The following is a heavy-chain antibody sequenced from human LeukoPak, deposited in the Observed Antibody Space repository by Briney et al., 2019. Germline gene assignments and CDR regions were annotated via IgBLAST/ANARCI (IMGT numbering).Heavy chain of an antibody. CDR1: GYTFTSHY. Sequence: ASVKVSCKASGYTFTSHYFHWVRQAPGQGLEWMGIIDPSGGSANYAQKFQGRVTMTRDTSISTAYMELSRLRSDDTAVYYCARDRGTTVVTALFDYWGQGTLVTVSS. CDR2: IDPSGGSA. J-gene: IGHJ4*02. V-gene: IGHV1-46*01. D-gene: IGHD4-23*01. CDR3: ARDRGTTVVTALFDY.